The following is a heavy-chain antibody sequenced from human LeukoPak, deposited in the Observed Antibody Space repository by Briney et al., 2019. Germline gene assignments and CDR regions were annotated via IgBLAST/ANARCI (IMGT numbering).Heavy chain of an antibody. CDR3: ASEDPSLGVAEPGAFDI. CDR1: GGSISSGSYY. V-gene: IGHV4-61*02. Sequence: SETLSLTCTVSGGSISSGSYYWSWIRQPAGKGLEWIGRIYTSGSTNYNPSLKSRVTISVDTSKNQFSLKLSSVTAADTAVYYCASEDPSLGVAEPGAFDIWGQGTMVTVSS. D-gene: IGHD3-3*01. CDR2: IYTSGST. J-gene: IGHJ3*02.